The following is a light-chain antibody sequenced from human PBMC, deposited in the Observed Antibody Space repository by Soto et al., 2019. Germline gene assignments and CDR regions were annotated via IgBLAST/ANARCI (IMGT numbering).Light chain of an antibody. J-gene: IGLJ2*01. CDR2: EGS. CDR1: SSDVGSYNL. V-gene: IGLV2-23*01. Sequence: QSALTQPASVSGSPGQSITISCTGSSSDVGSYNLVSWYQQLPGEAPKLMIYEGSKRPSGVSNRFSGSKSGNTASLTISGLQAEDEADYYCCSFERSITLVFRGGTKLTVL. CDR3: CSFERSITLV.